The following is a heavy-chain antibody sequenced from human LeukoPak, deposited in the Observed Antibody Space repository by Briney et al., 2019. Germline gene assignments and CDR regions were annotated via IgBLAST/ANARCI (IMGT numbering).Heavy chain of an antibody. J-gene: IGHJ4*02. Sequence: ASVKVSCKASGYTFTSYGISWVRQAPGQGLEWMGWISAYNGNTNYAQKLQGRVTMTTDTSTSAAYMELRSLRSDDTAVYYCARDTIVGATGDFDYWGQGTLVTVSS. V-gene: IGHV1-18*01. CDR2: ISAYNGNT. CDR1: GYTFTSYG. D-gene: IGHD1-26*01. CDR3: ARDTIVGATGDFDY.